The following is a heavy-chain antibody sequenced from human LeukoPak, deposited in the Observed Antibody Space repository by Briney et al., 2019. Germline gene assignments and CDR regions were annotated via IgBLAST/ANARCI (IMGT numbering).Heavy chain of an antibody. CDR3: ARVRRIAATSIRQYYFDY. Sequence: SETLSLTCTVSGGSISSSSYYWGWIRQPPGKGLEWIGSIYYSGSTYYNLSLKSRVTISVDTSKNQFSLKLSSVTAADTAVYYCARVRRIAATSIRQYYFDYWGQGTLVTVSS. V-gene: IGHV4-39*07. CDR2: IYYSGST. CDR1: GGSISSSSYY. D-gene: IGHD2-15*01. J-gene: IGHJ4*02.